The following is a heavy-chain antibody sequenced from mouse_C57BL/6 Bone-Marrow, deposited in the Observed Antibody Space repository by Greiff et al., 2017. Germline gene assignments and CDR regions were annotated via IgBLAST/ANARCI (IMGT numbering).Heavy chain of an antibody. V-gene: IGHV1-42*01. Sequence: DVHLVESGPELVKPGASVKISCKASGYSFTGYYMNWVKQSPEKSLEWIGEINPSTGGTTYNQKFKANATLTVDKSSSTAYMQLMCLTSEDSAVYYCTRRQLRLRPFDYWVQGTTLTVSS. J-gene: IGHJ2*01. D-gene: IGHD3-2*02. CDR2: INPSTGGT. CDR1: GYSFTGYY. CDR3: TRRQLRLRPFDY.